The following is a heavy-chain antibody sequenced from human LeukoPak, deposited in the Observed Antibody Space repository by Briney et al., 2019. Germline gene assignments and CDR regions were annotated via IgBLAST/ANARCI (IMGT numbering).Heavy chain of an antibody. CDR1: GFTFSSYA. D-gene: IGHD6-13*01. Sequence: GGSLRLSCAASGFTFSSYAMSLVRQAPGKGLEWVSAISGSGGSTYYADSVKGRFTISRDNSKNTLYLQMNSLRAEDTAVYYCARPPSFYSSSWYYFDYWGQGTPVTVSS. J-gene: IGHJ4*02. V-gene: IGHV3-23*01. CDR3: ARPPSFYSSSWYYFDY. CDR2: ISGSGGST.